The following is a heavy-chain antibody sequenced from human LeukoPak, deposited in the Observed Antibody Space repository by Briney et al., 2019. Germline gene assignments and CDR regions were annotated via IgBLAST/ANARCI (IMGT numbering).Heavy chain of an antibody. CDR1: GYTFTGYY. Sequence: ASVKVSCKASGYTFTGYYMHWVRQAPGQGLEWMGRINPNSGGTNYAQKFQGRVTMTRGTSISTAYMELSRLRSDDTAVYYCARLLLCSGGSCTAVGVHYWGQGTPATVSS. CDR3: ARLLLCSGGSCTAVGVHY. J-gene: IGHJ4*01. CDR2: INPNSGGT. D-gene: IGHD2-15*01. V-gene: IGHV1-2*06.